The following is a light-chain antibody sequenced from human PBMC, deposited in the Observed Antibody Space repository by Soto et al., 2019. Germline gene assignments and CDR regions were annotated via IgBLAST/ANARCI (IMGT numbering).Light chain of an antibody. J-gene: IGKJ4*01. CDR2: GAS. CDR1: QSVRSN. Sequence: EIVMTQSPATLSVSPGERATLSCRASQSVRSNLAWYQQTPGQAPRLLIYGASTRATGIPARFSGSGSGTEFTLTISSLQSEDFAVYYCQQYNNWLTFGGGTKVEIK. CDR3: QQYNNWLT. V-gene: IGKV3-15*01.